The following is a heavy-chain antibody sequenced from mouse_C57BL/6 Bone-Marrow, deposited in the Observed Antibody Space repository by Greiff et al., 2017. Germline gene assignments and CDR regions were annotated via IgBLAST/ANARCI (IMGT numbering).Heavy chain of an antibody. J-gene: IGHJ1*03. V-gene: IGHV8-12*01. D-gene: IGHD1-1*01. CDR3: ARRGGYYGSSYVGYFDV. CDR1: GFSLSTSGMG. CDR2: IYWDDDK. Sequence: QVTLKESGPGILQSSQTLSLTCSFSGFSLSTSGMGVSWIRQPSGKGLEWLAHIYWDDDKRYNPSLKSRLTIPKDTSRNQVFLKITSVDTADTATYYCARRGGYYGSSYVGYFDVWGTGTTVTVSS.